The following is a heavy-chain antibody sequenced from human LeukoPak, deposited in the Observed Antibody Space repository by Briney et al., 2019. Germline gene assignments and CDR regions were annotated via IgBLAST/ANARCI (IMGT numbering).Heavy chain of an antibody. CDR2: INPNSGGT. J-gene: IGHJ4*02. D-gene: IGHD5-12*01. V-gene: IGHV1-2*02. CDR3: ARAYSGYDLGGAKGY. CDR1: GYTFTGYY. Sequence: ASVKVSCKASGYTFTGYYMHWVRQAPGQGLEWMGWINPNSGGTNYAQKFQGRVTMTRDTSISTACMELSRLRSDDTAVYYCARAYSGYDLGGAKGYWGQGTLVTVSS.